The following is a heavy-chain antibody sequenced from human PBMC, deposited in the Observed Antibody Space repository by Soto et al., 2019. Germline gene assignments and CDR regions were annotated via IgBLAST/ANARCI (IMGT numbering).Heavy chain of an antibody. J-gene: IGHJ4*02. CDR2: ISAYNGNT. D-gene: IGHD6-19*01. CDR3: TRANGSLVGCSGGYIS. Sequence: ASVKVSCKASGYTLTSFGITWVRQAPGQGLEWMGWISAYNGNTNYAQKLQGRATMTTNTPTSTAYMELRSLRSDDTAAYYCTRANGSLVGCSGGYISWGQGTLVAVSS. V-gene: IGHV1-18*01. CDR1: GYTLTSFG.